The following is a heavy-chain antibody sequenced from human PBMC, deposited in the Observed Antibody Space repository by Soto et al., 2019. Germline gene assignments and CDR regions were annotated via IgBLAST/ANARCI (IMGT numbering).Heavy chain of an antibody. D-gene: IGHD3-16*02. CDR1: GFTFSSYW. J-gene: IGHJ6*02. CDR3: ALSPRDGLDL. V-gene: IGHV3-74*01. Sequence: EVQLVESGGGLVQPGGSLRLSCAASGFTFSSYWMHWVRQAPGNGLVWLSRINSDGSSATYADSVKGRFTISRDKAKSTLYLQMTSLRPEDTAISYCALSPRDGLDLWVQGLTLTVSS. CDR2: INSDGSSA.